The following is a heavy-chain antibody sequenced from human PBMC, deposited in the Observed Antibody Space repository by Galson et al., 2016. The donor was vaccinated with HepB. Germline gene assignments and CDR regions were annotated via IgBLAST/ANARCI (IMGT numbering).Heavy chain of an antibody. CDR1: VAPISGHY. Sequence: SETLSLTCAVSVAPISGHYWSWIRQPPGKGLEWIGYVHYSGTNNYNPSLQSQVSISIDTSKTHFSLRLTSLTAADTAIYFCARDGRAWVGLDVWGQGTTVTVSS. J-gene: IGHJ6*02. CDR3: ARDGRAWVGLDV. D-gene: IGHD3/OR15-3a*01. V-gene: IGHV4-59*11. CDR2: VHYSGTN.